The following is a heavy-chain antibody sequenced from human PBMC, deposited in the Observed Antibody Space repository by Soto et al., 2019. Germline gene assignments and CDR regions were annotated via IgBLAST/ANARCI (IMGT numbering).Heavy chain of an antibody. J-gene: IGHJ4*02. CDR3: AHFSMTIVVVITGFDY. D-gene: IGHD3-22*01. V-gene: IGHV2-5*02. Sequence: QITLKQSGPTLVKPTQTLTLTCTFSGFSLSTSGVGVGWIRQPPGKPLEWLALIYWDDDKRYSPSLKSRLTITKDTSKNQVVLTMTNMDPVDTATYYCAHFSMTIVVVITGFDYWGQGTLVTVSS. CDR2: IYWDDDK. CDR1: GFSLSTSGVG.